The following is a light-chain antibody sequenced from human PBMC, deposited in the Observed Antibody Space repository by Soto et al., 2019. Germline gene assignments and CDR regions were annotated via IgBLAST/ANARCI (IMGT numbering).Light chain of an antibody. CDR1: SSDVGSYNY. CDR2: DVT. V-gene: IGLV2-11*01. J-gene: IGLJ1*01. CDR3: CSYAGTYSYV. Sequence: QSVLTQPRSVSVSPGQSVTISCTGTSSDVGSYNYVCWHQQHPGKAPKLLIYDVTKRPSGVPDRFSGSKSGNTASLTISGLQAEDEADYYCCSYAGTYSYVFGTGTKATVL.